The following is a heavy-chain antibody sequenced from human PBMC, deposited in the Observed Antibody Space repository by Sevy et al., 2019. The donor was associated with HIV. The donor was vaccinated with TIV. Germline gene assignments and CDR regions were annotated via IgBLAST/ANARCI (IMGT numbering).Heavy chain of an antibody. CDR1: GASISSYY. CDR2: IYYNGRP. V-gene: IGHV4-59*01. J-gene: IGHJ6*02. CDR3: ARSLADYYYGMDV. Sequence: SETLSLTCTVSGASISSYYWSWIRQPPGKGLEWVGYIYYNGRPNYNPPLKSRVTISVDTSKNQFSLKLISVTAADTAVYYCARSLADYYYGMDVWGQGTTVTVSS.